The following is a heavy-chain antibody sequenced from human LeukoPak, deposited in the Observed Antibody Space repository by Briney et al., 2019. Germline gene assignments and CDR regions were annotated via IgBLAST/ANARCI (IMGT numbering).Heavy chain of an antibody. CDR2: ICTAGDT. V-gene: IGHV3-13*01. CDR1: GFTFSSYD. CDR3: ARAIEDGEGLYYMDV. D-gene: IGHD2-15*01. J-gene: IGHJ6*03. Sequence: GGSLRLSCAASGFTFSSYDMHWVRQATGKGREGVGAICTAGDTYYPGSVKGRFTISRENAKNSLYLQMNSLRAGDTAVYYCARAIEDGEGLYYMDVWGKGPTVTVSS.